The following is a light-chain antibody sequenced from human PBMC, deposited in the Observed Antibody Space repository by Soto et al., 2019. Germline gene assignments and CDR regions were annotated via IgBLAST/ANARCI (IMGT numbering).Light chain of an antibody. Sequence: QSALTQPRSVSGSPGQSVTLSCTGTSSDVGGYHYVSWYQHHPGKAPKIIIYDVNKRPSGVPDRFSGSKSGNTASLTISGLQTEDEADYYCCSYTSSSTLGFGGGTKLTVL. CDR2: DVN. V-gene: IGLV2-11*01. CDR1: SSDVGGYHY. CDR3: CSYTSSSTLG. J-gene: IGLJ2*01.